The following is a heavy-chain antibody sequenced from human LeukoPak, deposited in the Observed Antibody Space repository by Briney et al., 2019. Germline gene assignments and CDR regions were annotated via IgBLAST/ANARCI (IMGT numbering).Heavy chain of an antibody. V-gene: IGHV4-38-2*02. Sequence: SETLSLTCTVSGYSISSGYYWGWIRQPPRKGLGWIGSIYHSGSTYYNPSLKSRVTISVDTSKNQFSLKLSSVTAADTAVYYCARPIVGATPSFDYWGQGTLVTVSS. CDR3: ARPIVGATPSFDY. CDR2: IYHSGST. J-gene: IGHJ4*02. CDR1: GYSISSGYY. D-gene: IGHD1-26*01.